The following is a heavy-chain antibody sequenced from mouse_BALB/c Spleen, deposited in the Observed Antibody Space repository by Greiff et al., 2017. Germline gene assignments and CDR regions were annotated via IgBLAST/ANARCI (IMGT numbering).Heavy chain of an antibody. CDR3: ALYYGNYLDY. Sequence: EVQLVESGAELVKPGASVKLSCTASGFNIKDTYMHWVKQRPEQGLEWIGRIDPANGNTKYDPKFQGKATITADTSSNTAYLQLSSLTSEDTAVYYCALYYGNYLDYWGQGTSVTVSS. V-gene: IGHV14-3*02. D-gene: IGHD2-1*01. CDR2: IDPANGNT. J-gene: IGHJ4*01. CDR1: GFNIKDTY.